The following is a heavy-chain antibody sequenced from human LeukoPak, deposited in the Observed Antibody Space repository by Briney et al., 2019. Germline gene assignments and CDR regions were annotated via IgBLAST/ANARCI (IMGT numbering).Heavy chain of an antibody. V-gene: IGHV1-8*03. D-gene: IGHD6-13*01. J-gene: IGHJ2*01. CDR1: GYTFTSYD. CDR2: MNPNSGNT. Sequence: ASVKVSCKASGYTFTSYDINWVRQATGQGLEWLGWMNPNSGNTGYAQKFQGRVTITADESTSTAYMELSSLRSEDTAVYYCARPSSSWHSGSYWYFDLWGRGTLVTVSS. CDR3: ARPSSSWHSGSYWYFDL.